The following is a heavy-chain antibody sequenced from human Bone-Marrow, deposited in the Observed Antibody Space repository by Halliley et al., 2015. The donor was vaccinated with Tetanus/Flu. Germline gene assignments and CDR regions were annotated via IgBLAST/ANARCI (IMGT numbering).Heavy chain of an antibody. V-gene: IGHV3-53*01. CDR3: ARDGDSGSGADY. D-gene: IGHD6-19*01. J-gene: IGHJ4*02. Sequence: KGLEWVSIIYSDGRIFCADPVTGRFAISRDNSRNTLYLEIHNLRADDTAVYYCARDGDSGSGADYWGQGTLVTVSS. CDR2: IYSDGRI.